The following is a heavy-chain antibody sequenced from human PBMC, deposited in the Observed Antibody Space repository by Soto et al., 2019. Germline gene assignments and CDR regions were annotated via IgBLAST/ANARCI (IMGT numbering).Heavy chain of an antibody. CDR3: ARAYYYDSSGMGMMAFDI. Sequence: SVKVSCKASGGTFSSYAISWVRQSPGQGLEWMGGIIPIFGTANYAQKFQGRVTITADESTSTAYMELSSLRSEDTAVYYCARAYYYDSSGMGMMAFDIWGQGTMVTVSS. CDR2: IIPIFGTA. D-gene: IGHD3-22*01. J-gene: IGHJ3*02. V-gene: IGHV1-69*13. CDR1: GGTFSSYA.